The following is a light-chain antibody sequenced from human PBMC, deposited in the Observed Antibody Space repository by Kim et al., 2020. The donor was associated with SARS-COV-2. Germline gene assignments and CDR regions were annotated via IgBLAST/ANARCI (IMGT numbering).Light chain of an antibody. V-gene: IGKV1-NL1*01. CDR1: QPIINS. Sequence: SVGDRVTITCRASQPIINSLVWYQWKAGKAPKLLLYAASRLESWVPSRFSGSGSGTDYTLTIGSLQPEDFATYYCQHYYGSPPWTFGQGTKVDIK. CDR2: AAS. CDR3: QHYYGSPPWT. J-gene: IGKJ1*01.